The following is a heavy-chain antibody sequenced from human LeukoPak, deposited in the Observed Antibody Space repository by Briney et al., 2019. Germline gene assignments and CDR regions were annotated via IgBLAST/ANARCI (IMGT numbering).Heavy chain of an antibody. D-gene: IGHD6-19*01. V-gene: IGHV3-53*01. CDR3: ARGSGSGRPLDR. Sequence: PGGSLRLSCAASGVIVSRNFMSWVRQAPGKGIQWVAIMYAGGTTDYSDSVRGRFHISRDSSNNTLSLQINSLRAEDTAVYYCARGSGSGRPLDRWGQGALVTVSS. CDR2: MYAGGTT. CDR1: GVIVSRNF. J-gene: IGHJ5*02.